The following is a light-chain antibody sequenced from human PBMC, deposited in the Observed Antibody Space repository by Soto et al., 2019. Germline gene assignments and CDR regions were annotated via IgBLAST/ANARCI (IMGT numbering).Light chain of an antibody. J-gene: IGKJ2*01. Sequence: VLTQSPATLSLSPGESATLSCSASQNVGNNLAWYQQKSGQAPRLLIYAASDRATGVPARFSGRMSGTDFTLTISSLEPEEFATYVCQQRSRWPRGTFGRGTKLE. CDR3: QQRSRWPRGT. CDR2: AAS. V-gene: IGKV3-11*01. CDR1: QNVGNN.